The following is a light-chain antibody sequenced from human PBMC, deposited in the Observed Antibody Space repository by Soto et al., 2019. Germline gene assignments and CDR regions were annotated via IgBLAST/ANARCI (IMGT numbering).Light chain of an antibody. CDR1: QSVSSSY. CDR3: QQYGNSPST. V-gene: IGKV3-20*01. Sequence: EIVLTQSPGTLSLSPGERATLSCRASQSVSSSYLAWYQQKPGQAPRLLIYGASSRSTVIPDRFGVSESGTDFTLTISRLEPEDCAVDYYQQYGNSPSTVGQGTKVYIK. CDR2: GAS. J-gene: IGKJ1*01.